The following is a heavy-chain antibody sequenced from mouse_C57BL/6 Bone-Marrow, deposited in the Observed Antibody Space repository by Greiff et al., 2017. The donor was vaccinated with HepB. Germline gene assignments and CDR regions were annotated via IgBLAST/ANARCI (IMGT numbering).Heavy chain of an antibody. V-gene: IGHV5-6*01. CDR2: ISSGGSYT. J-gene: IGHJ3*01. Sequence: EVQRVESGGDLVKPGGSLKLSCAASGFTFSSYGMSWVRQTPDKRLEWVATISSGGSYTYYPDSVKGRFTISRDNAKNTLYLQMSSLKSEDTAMYYCARQRPFAYWGQGTLVTVSA. CDR1: GFTFSSYG. CDR3: ARQRPFAY.